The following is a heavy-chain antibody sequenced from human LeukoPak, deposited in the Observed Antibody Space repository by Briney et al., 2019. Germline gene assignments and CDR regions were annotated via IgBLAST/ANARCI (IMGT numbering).Heavy chain of an antibody. CDR2: ISYDGSNK. D-gene: IGHD1-1*01. CDR1: GFTFSSYT. J-gene: IGHJ6*03. CDR3: AREYRPRISLYYYYYMDV. Sequence: GGSLRLSCAASGFTFSSYTMNWVRQAPGKGLEWVAVISYDGSNKYYADSVKGRFTISRDNSKNTLYLQMNSLRAEDTAVYYCAREYRPRISLYYYYYMDVWGKGTTVTVSS. V-gene: IGHV3-30*04.